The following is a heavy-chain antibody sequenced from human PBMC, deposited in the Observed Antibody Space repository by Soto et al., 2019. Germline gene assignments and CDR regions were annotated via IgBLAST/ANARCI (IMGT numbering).Heavy chain of an antibody. V-gene: IGHV4-31*03. CDR1: GGSISSGGYY. CDR3: ARDYYGSGIGGHWFDP. J-gene: IGHJ5*02. D-gene: IGHD3-10*01. Sequence: QVQLQESGPGLVKPSQTLSLTCTVSGGSISSGGYYWSWIRQHPGKGLEWIGYIYYSGSTYYNPSLKSRVTISVDTSKNHFSLKLSSVTAAGTAVYYCARDYYGSGIGGHWFDPWGQGTLVTVSS. CDR2: IYYSGST.